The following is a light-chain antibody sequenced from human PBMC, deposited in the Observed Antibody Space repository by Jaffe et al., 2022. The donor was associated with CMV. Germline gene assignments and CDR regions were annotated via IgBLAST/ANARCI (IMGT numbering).Light chain of an antibody. CDR3: YSTDTSGIRGV. CDR1: ALTQKY. J-gene: IGLJ3*02. V-gene: IGLV3-10*01. Sequence: SSEVTQPPSVSVSPGQTARITCSGDALTQKYAYWYQQKSGQAPVLVIYEDNKRPSGIPERFSGSSSGTMATLTISGAQVEDEADYYCYSTDTSGIRGVFGGGTKLTVL. CDR2: EDN.